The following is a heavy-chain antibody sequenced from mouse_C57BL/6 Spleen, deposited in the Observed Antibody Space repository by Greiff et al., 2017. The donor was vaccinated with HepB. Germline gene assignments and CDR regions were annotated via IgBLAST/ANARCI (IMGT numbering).Heavy chain of an antibody. V-gene: IGHV5-17*01. D-gene: IGHD3-1*01. J-gene: IGHJ4*01. CDR2: ISSGSSTI. CDR1: GFTFSDYG. Sequence: EVKVEESGGGLVKPGGSLKLSCAASGFTFSDYGMHWVRQAPEKGLEWVAYISSGSSTIYYADTVKGRFTISRDNAKNTLFLQMTSLRSEDTAMYYCARPGRAMDYWGQGTSVTVSS. CDR3: ARPGRAMDY.